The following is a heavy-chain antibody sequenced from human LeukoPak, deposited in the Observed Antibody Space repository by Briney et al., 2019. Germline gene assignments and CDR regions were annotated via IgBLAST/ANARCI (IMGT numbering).Heavy chain of an antibody. CDR1: GGSFSGYY. CDR3: ASLLGSGSDFDY. CDR2: INHSGST. Sequence: PSETLSLTCAVYGGSFSGYYWSWIRQPPGKGLEWIGEINHSGSTNYNPSLKSRVTISVDTSKNQLSLKLGSVTAADTAVYYCASLLGSGSDFDYWGQGTLVTVSS. D-gene: IGHD3-22*01. V-gene: IGHV4-34*01. J-gene: IGHJ4*02.